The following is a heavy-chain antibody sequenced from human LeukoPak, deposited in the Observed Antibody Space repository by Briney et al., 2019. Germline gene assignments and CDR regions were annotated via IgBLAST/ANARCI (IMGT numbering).Heavy chain of an antibody. CDR3: ARDLVYCSSTSCYLGFRDAFDI. V-gene: IGHV1-18*01. D-gene: IGHD2-2*01. CDR1: GYTFSSYG. Sequence: ASVKVSCKASGYTFSSYGISWVRQAPGQGLEWMGWISAYKGNTYYAQKLQGRVTMTTDTSTSTAYMELRSLRSDDTAMYYCARDLVYCSSTSCYLGFRDAFDIWGQGTMVTVSS. J-gene: IGHJ3*02. CDR2: ISAYKGNT.